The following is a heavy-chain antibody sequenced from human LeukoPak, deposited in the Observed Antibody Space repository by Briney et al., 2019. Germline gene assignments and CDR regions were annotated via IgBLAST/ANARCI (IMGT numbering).Heavy chain of an antibody. CDR2: ISWNSVSI. D-gene: IGHD2-15*01. J-gene: IGHJ3*02. V-gene: IGHV3-9*03. CDR1: GFIFSNYA. Sequence: GGSLRLSCAASGFIFSNYAMSWVRQAPGKGLEWVSGISWNSVSIDYADSVKGRFTISRDNAKNSLYLQMNSLRPEDMALYYCAKETIYCSGGSCYHDAFDIWGQGTMVTVSS. CDR3: AKETIYCSGGSCYHDAFDI.